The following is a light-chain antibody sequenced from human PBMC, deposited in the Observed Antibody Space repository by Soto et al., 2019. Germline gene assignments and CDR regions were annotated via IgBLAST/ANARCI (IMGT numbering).Light chain of an antibody. CDR1: SSDVGSYNL. J-gene: IGLJ1*01. CDR2: EGS. CDR3: CSYGGSSTSRYV. Sequence: QSALTQPASVSGSPGQSITISCTGTSSDVGSYNLVSWYQQHPGKAPKLMIYEGSKRPSGVSNRFSGSKSGNTASLTISGLQAEDEADYYCCSYGGSSTSRYVFGTGTKLTVL. V-gene: IGLV2-23*01.